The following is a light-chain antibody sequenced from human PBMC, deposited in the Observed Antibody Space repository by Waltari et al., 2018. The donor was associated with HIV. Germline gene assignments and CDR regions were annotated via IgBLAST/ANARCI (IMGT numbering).Light chain of an antibody. J-gene: IGLJ2*01. CDR1: NIGSKS. CDR2: GAG. CDR3: QVWDSSSDPVV. Sequence: SYVLTQPPSVSVAPGQTARITCGGNNIGSKSVHWYQQKPGQAPVLGVYGAGARPSGIPERFAGSNSGNTATLTISRVEAGDEADYYCQVWDSSSDPVVFGGGTKLTVL. V-gene: IGLV3-21*02.